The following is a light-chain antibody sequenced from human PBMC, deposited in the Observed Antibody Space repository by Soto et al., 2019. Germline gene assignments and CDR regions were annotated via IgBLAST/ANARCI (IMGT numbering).Light chain of an antibody. V-gene: IGLV1-40*01. CDR1: SSNIGAGYD. CDR2: GNS. Sequence: QSVLTQPPSVSGAPGQRVTISCNGSSSNIGAGYDVHWYQQLPGTAPKLLIYGNSNRPSGVPDRFSGSKSGTSASLAITGLQAQDEADYHCQSSDSSLSGVVFGGGTQLTVL. CDR3: QSSDSSLSGVV. J-gene: IGLJ2*01.